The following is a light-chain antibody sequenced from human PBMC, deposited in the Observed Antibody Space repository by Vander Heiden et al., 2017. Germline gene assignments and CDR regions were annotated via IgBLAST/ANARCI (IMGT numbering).Light chain of an antibody. CDR3: QTWCTGIRV. Sequence: QPVLPQSPSASASLGASVTLTCTLSSGHSTYDITWHQQQPEKGPRFLMKVKSNGSHNKGDGIPDRFSGSSSGAERYLIISSLQSEDEADYYCQTWCTGIRVFGGGTKLTVL. CDR2: VKSNGSH. CDR1: SGHSTYD. V-gene: IGLV4-69*01. J-gene: IGLJ3*02.